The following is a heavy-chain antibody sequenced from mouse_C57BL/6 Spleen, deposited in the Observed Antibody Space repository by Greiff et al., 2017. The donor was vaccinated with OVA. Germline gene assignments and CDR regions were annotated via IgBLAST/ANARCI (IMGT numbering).Heavy chain of an antibody. J-gene: IGHJ4*01. V-gene: IGHV3-6*01. Sequence: ESGPGLVKPSQSLSLTCSVTGYSITSGYYWNWIRQFPGNKLEWMGYISYDGSNNYNPSLKNRISITRDTSKNQFFLKLNSVTTEDTATYYCARDPIYYDYDGAMDYWGQGTSVTVSS. CDR1: GYSITSGYY. CDR2: ISYDGSN. D-gene: IGHD2-4*01. CDR3: ARDPIYYDYDGAMDY.